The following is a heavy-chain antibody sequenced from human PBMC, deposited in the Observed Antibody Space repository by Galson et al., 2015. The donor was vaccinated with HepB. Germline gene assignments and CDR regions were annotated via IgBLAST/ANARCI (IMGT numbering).Heavy chain of an antibody. J-gene: IGHJ6*03. CDR2: IIPLFRTP. CDR1: GGTFSTYA. CDR3: ARPRFLEWTYHFYMDV. V-gene: IGHV1-69*01. Sequence: SCKASGGTFSTYAISWVRQAPGQGLEWMGGIIPLFRTPSYAQKFQGRLTINADESTTTAYMELSSLRSDDTAVYFCARPRFLEWTYHFYMDVWGKGTTVTVSS. D-gene: IGHD3-3*01.